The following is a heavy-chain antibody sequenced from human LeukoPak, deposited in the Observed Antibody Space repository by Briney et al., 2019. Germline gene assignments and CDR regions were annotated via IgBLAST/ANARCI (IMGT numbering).Heavy chain of an antibody. CDR3: ARNWYSSSWYYFDY. V-gene: IGHV1-2*02. CDR1: GYTFTGYY. CDR2: INPNSGGT. Sequence: ASVKVSCKASGYTFTGYYMHWVRQAPGQGLEWMGWINPNSGGTNYAQKFQGRVTMTRDTSISTAYMELSRLRSEDTAVYYCARNWYSSSWYYFDYWGQGTLVTVSS. J-gene: IGHJ4*02. D-gene: IGHD6-13*01.